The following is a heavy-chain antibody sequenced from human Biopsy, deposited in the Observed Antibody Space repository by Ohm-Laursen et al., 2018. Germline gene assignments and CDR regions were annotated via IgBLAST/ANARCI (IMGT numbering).Heavy chain of an antibody. V-gene: IGHV4-28*05. J-gene: IGHJ4*02. Sequence: SETLSLTCAVFGFSISSGHYWAWIRQPSGKGLEWLAYTSYTGGITSNPSLNGRATMSLDTSKNQFSLRLIYVTAADTAVYYCARMPHFDYWGQGILVTVSS. CDR2: TSYTGGI. CDR3: ARMPHFDY. CDR1: GFSISSGHY.